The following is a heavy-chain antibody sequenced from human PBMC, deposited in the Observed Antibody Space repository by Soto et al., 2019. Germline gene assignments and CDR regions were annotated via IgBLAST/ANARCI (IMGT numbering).Heavy chain of an antibody. CDR2: IIPIFGTA. J-gene: IGHJ6*02. V-gene: IGHV1-69*13. CDR3: ARANFDWLLSKPYYYYYYGMDV. CDR1: GGTFSSYA. Sequence: ASVKVSCKASGGTFSSYAISWVRQAPGQGLEWMGGIIPIFGTANYAQKFQGRVTITADESTSTAYMELSSLRSEGTAVYYCARANFDWLLSKPYYYYYYGMDVWGQGTTVTVSS. D-gene: IGHD3-9*01.